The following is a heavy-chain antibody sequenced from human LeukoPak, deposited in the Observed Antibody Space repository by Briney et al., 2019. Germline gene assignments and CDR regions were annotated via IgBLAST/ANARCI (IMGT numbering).Heavy chain of an antibody. V-gene: IGHV3-7*03. D-gene: IGHD6-19*01. CDR2: IKHDGSER. J-gene: IGHJ4*02. CDR1: GLTSSRYW. Sequence: GLSLRLSCAASGLTSSRYWMSWVRQAPGKGLEWVANIKHDGSERNYMETVKGRFTISRDNAKNSLHLQMNNLRAEDTAVYYCAAGSGWSIEYWGQGTLVTVSS. CDR3: AAGSGWSIEY.